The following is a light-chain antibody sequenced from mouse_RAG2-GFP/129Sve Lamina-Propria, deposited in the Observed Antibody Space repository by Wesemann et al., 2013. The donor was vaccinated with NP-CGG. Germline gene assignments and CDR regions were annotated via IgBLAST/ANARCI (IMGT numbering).Light chain of an antibody. CDR1: QNVGTN. J-gene: IGKJ1*01. V-gene: IGKV6-15*01. CDR3: QQYSSYPRT. CDR2: SAS. Sequence: DIVMTQSQKFMSTSIGDRVSVTCKASQNVGTNVAWYQQKPGQSPKALIYSASYRYSGVPDRFTGSGSGTDFTLTINNMQSEDLADYFCQQYSSYPRTFGGGTKLEIK.